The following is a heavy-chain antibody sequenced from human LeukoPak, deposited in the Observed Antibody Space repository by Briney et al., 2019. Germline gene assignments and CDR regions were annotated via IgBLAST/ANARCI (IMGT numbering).Heavy chain of an antibody. Sequence: SETLSLTCTVSGGSISSSSYYWGWIRQPPGKGLEWIGSVYYSGSTYYNPSLKSRVTISVDTSKNQFSLKLSSVTAADTAVYYCARDPVGATGIDYWGQGTLVTVSS. CDR2: VYYSGST. CDR3: ARDPVGATGIDY. CDR1: GGSISSSSYY. J-gene: IGHJ4*02. D-gene: IGHD1-26*01. V-gene: IGHV4-39*07.